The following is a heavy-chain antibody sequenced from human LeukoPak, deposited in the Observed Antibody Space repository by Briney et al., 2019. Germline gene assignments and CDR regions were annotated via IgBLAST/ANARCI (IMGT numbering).Heavy chain of an antibody. Sequence: SETLSLTCSVSGDSISRYFWSWIRQPPGKGLEWIGYVCYSGTKYSQAFTSRVTISVDTSKNQFSLNLNSVIAADTAVYYCVRSASSHSHYIDVWGKGTPVTVSS. CDR3: VRSASSHSHYIDV. CDR1: GDSISRYF. CDR2: VCYSGT. D-gene: IGHD2-2*01. V-gene: IGHV4-59*01. J-gene: IGHJ6*03.